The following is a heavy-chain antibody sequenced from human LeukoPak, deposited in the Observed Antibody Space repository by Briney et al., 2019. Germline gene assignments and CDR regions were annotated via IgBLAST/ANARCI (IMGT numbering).Heavy chain of an antibody. J-gene: IGHJ5*02. Sequence: GGSLRLSCAASGFTFSSYWMHWVRQAPGKGLVWVSRINSDGSSTSYADSVKGRFTISRDNAKNTLYLQMNSLRAEDTAVYYCARSSGWYGWFDPWGQGTLVTVSS. CDR2: INSDGSST. CDR3: ARSSGWYGWFDP. D-gene: IGHD6-19*01. CDR1: GFTFSSYW. V-gene: IGHV3-74*01.